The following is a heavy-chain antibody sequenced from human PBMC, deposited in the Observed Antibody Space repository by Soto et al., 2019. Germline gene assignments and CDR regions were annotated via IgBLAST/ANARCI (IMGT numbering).Heavy chain of an antibody. Sequence: PGGSLRFSCAASGFTFSNFPMHWVRQAPGKGLEWVAFISYGGINNYYADSVKGRFTISRDDSKNTVYLQMNGLRPEDTAVYFCARTTVVSGTGEFDYWGQGX. CDR1: GFTFSNFP. D-gene: IGHD4-4*01. CDR2: ISYGGINN. J-gene: IGHJ4*02. CDR3: ARTTVVSGTGEFDY. V-gene: IGHV3-30-3*01.